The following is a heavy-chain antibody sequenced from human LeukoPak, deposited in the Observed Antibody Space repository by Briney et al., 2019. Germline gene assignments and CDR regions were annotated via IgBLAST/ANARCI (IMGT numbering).Heavy chain of an antibody. Sequence: LPGGSLRLSCAASGFTFSSYEMNWVRQAPGKGLEWVSYISSSGSTIYYADSVKGRFTISRDNARNSLYLQMNSLRAEDTAVYYCARVVGATIFDYWGQGTLVTVSS. CDR3: ARVVGATIFDY. CDR1: GFTFSSYE. CDR2: ISSSGSTI. D-gene: IGHD1-26*01. V-gene: IGHV3-48*03. J-gene: IGHJ4*02.